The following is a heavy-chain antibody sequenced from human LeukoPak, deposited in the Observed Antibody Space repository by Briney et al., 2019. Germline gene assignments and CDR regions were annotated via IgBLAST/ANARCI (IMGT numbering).Heavy chain of an antibody. CDR3: ARVTSRPLGVCE. D-gene: IGHD2-8*01. CDR1: GGTISSGDYY. J-gene: IGHJ4*02. V-gene: IGHV4-30-4*08. CDR2: IYYSGST. Sequence: SQTLSLTCTVSGGTISSGDYYWSWIRQPPGKGLEWIGYIYYSGSTYYNPSLKSRVTTSVDTSKNQFSLKLSSACAADTAVYYSARVTSRPLGVCERGQGTLVTVSS.